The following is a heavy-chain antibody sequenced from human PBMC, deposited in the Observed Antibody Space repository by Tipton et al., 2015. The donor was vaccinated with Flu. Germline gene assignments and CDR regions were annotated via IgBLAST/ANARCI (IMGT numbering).Heavy chain of an antibody. V-gene: IGHV4-38-2*02. CDR3: AREWDFYGSGTYYLPYYFDY. J-gene: IGHJ4*02. Sequence: TLSLTCIVSGYSISSGYYWAWIRQPPGKGLEWIATTYHSGTTYYNPPLKSRVTISVDTSQNQFSLKLRSVTAADTAVYYRAREWDFYGSGTYYLPYYFDYWGQGTLVTVSS. CDR2: TYHSGTT. CDR1: GYSISSGYY. D-gene: IGHD3-10*01.